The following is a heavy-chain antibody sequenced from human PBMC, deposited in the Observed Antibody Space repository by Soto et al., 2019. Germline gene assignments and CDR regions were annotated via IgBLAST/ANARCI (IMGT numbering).Heavy chain of an antibody. J-gene: IGHJ4*02. CDR3: ARDIEPPGLFFDY. CDR2: IDFSSNSI. CDR1: GFSFSDYY. D-gene: IGHD6-13*01. V-gene: IGHV3-11*01. Sequence: PGGSLRLSCAAFGFSFSDYYMSWIRQAPGKGLEWVSYIDFSSNSIYYADSVKGRFTISRDNAKNSLYLQINSLRAEDTAVYYCARDIEPPGLFFDYWGQGTRVTISS.